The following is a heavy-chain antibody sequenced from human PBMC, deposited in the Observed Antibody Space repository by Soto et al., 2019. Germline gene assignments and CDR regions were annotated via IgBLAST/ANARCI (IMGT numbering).Heavy chain of an antibody. V-gene: IGHV1-2*04. J-gene: IGHJ6*02. CDR2: INPNSGGT. Sequence: ASVKVSCKASGYTFTGYYMHWVRQAPGQGLEWMGWINPNSGGTNYAQKFQGWVTMTRDTSISTAYMELSRLRSDDTAVYYCARAEVGYSYGYHYYYGMDVWGQGTTVTVSS. CDR1: GYTFTGYY. D-gene: IGHD5-18*01. CDR3: ARAEVGYSYGYHYYYGMDV.